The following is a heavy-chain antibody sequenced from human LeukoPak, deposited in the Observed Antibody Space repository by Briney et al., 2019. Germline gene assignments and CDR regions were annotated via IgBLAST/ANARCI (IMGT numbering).Heavy chain of an antibody. J-gene: IGHJ4*02. CDR1: GFTFSDYY. Sequence: GGSLRLSCAASGFTFSDYYVTWIRQAPGKGLEWVSYISSRGDTTYYADSVKGRFTISRDNAKNSLFLQMNSLRAEDTAVYYCASDYYGSGTYYKVGNGFDYWGQGTLVTVSS. CDR3: ASDYYGSGTYYKVGNGFDY. CDR2: ISSRGDTT. V-gene: IGHV3-11*04. D-gene: IGHD3-10*01.